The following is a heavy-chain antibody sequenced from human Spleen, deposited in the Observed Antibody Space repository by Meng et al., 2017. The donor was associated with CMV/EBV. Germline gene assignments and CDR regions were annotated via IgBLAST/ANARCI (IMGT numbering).Heavy chain of an antibody. D-gene: IGHD3/OR15-3a*01. CDR2: IKPDGSET. V-gene: IGHV3-7*01. Sequence: GESLKISCAASGFTFSTYWMSWVRQAPGKGLEWVTNIKPDGSETYCVDSVKGRVTISRDNARNSLYLQMNSLRAEDTAVYYCAQWTGRGYYFDHCGQGTLVTVSS. CDR1: GFTFSTYW. J-gene: IGHJ4*02. CDR3: AQWTGRGYYFDH.